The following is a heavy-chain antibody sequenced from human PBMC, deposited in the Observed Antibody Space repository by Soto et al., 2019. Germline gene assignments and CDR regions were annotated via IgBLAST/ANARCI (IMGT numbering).Heavy chain of an antibody. V-gene: IGHV5-51*01. Sequence: GESLKISCKGSGYTFATHWIAWVRQMPGKGLEWMGIIYPGDSDTRYSPSFQGQVTISADKSFSTAYLQWSSLKASDTATYYCAKSGSSGWYGWFDPWGQGTLVTVSS. CDR3: AKSGSSGWYGWFDP. D-gene: IGHD6-19*01. J-gene: IGHJ5*02. CDR1: GYTFATHW. CDR2: IYPGDSDT.